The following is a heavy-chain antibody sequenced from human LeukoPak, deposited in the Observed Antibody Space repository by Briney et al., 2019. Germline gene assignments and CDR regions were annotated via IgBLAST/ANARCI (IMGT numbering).Heavy chain of an antibody. CDR1: GFTFSSFA. D-gene: IGHD6-19*01. CDR3: ARGTPSSSGWLYYGMDV. V-gene: IGHV3-30*04. Sequence: GTSLRLSCAASGFTFSSFAMHWVRQAPGKGLEWVAVAAYDGTNKYYADSVKGRFTISRDNSKNTLYLQMNSLRAEDTAVYYCARGTPSSSGWLYYGMDVWGQGTTVTVSS. J-gene: IGHJ6*02. CDR2: AAYDGTNK.